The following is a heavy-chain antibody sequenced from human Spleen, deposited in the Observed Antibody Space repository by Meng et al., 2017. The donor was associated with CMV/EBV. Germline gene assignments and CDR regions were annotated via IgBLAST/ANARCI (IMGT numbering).Heavy chain of an antibody. CDR3: AKDGLFCSSTSCYYYYYYGMDV. J-gene: IGHJ6*02. Sequence: LSLTCAASGFIFSSYSMNWVRQAPGKGLEWVSSISSTSSYIYYADSVKGRFTISRDNAKNTLYLQMNSLRAEDTAVYYCAKDGLFCSSTSCYYYYYYGMDVWGQGTTVTVSS. V-gene: IGHV3-21*01. CDR2: ISSTSSYI. CDR1: GFIFSSYS. D-gene: IGHD2-2*01.